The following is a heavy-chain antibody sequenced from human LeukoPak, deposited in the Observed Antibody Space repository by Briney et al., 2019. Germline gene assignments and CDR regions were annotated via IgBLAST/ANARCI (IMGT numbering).Heavy chain of an antibody. V-gene: IGHV3-30*02. D-gene: IGHD1-14*01. CDR1: GFTFSSYG. Sequence: PGGSLRLSCAASGFTFSSYGMHWVRQAPGKGLEWVAFIRYDGSNKYYADSVKGRFTISRDNSKNTLYLQMNSLRAEDTALYYCAKLGTPNADIRGYFDYWGQGTLVTVSS. CDR3: AKLGTPNADIRGYFDY. J-gene: IGHJ4*02. CDR2: IRYDGSNK.